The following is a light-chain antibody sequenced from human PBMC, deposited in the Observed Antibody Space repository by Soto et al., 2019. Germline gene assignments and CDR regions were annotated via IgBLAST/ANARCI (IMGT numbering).Light chain of an antibody. J-gene: IGKJ4*01. CDR1: QCVKRIP. V-gene: IGKV3-20*01. CDR3: RPYGSSPLP. Sequence: ESGVTQSPSPLAYGPGERTTLSPGASQCVKRIPFAWYQKSPGKGPRLLFSAAFNRAIGVPDRFSGSGSGTDLTLTISRVEPEDFVVYHCRPYGSSPLPFGAGPKVDIK. CDR2: AAF.